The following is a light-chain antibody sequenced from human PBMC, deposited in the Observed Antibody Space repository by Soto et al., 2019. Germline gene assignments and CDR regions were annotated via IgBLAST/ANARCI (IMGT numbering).Light chain of an antibody. CDR3: CSYAGINGYV. CDR1: SSDVGGYNY. V-gene: IGLV2-8*01. CDR2: EVS. Sequence: QSVLTQPPSASGSPGQSVTISCTGSSSDVGGYNYVSWYQQYPGKAPKLMIYEVSKRPSGVPDRFSGSKSGNTASLTVSGLQAEDEADYYCCSYAGINGYVFGTGTKSPS. J-gene: IGLJ1*01.